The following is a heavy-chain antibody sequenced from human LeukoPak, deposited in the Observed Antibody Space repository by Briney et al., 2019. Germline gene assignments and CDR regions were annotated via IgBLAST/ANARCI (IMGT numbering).Heavy chain of an antibody. D-gene: IGHD3-10*01. CDR2: IFHSGST. CDR3: ARGIYYLIEY. CDR1: GYSISSGDY. Sequence: SETLSLTCAVSGYSISSGDYWGWIRQSPGKGLEWIGNIFHSGSTYHNPSLKSRVPISVDTSKNEFSLKLSSVTAADTAVYYCARGIYYLIEYWGQGTLVTVSS. J-gene: IGHJ4*02. V-gene: IGHV4-38-2*01.